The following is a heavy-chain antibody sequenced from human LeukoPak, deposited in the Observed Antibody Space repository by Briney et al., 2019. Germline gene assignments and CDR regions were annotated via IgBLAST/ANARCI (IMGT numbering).Heavy chain of an antibody. CDR2: IHYSGST. V-gene: IGHV4-38-2*01. CDR1: GYSISSAFY. CDR3: ARGFRGDNFDY. J-gene: IGHJ4*02. D-gene: IGHD7-27*01. Sequence: PSETLSLTCAVSGYSISSAFYWGWIRQSPGKGLEWIGTIHYSGSTSYNPSLKSRVTISVDTSKNQFSLKLRSVTAADTAVYYCARGFRGDNFDYWGQGTLVTVSS.